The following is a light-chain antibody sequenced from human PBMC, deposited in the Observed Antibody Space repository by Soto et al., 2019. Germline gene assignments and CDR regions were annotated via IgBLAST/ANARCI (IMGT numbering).Light chain of an antibody. CDR1: QSIYSW. J-gene: IGKJ2*01. CDR2: KAS. Sequence: DLQMTQSPSTLSASVGDRVTITCRASQSIYSWLAWYQQKPGKAPKLLIYKASSLESGVPSRFSGIGSGTEFTLTISSLQPDDVATYYCQQFRTYSTFGQGTKLEIK. V-gene: IGKV1-5*03. CDR3: QQFRTYST.